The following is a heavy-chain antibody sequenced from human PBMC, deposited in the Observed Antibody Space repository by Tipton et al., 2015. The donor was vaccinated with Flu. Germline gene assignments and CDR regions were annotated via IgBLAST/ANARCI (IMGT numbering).Heavy chain of an antibody. CDR3: ARRYNSGYDY. V-gene: IGHV4-61*02. CDR2: IYPSGST. J-gene: IGHJ4*02. Sequence: TLSLTCTVSGGSSTSDSYYWSWIRQPAGKGLEWIGRIYPSGSTNYNPSLRSRVTISVDTSKNQFSLTLSSVTAADTAVYYCARRYNSGYDYWGQGTLVTVSS. D-gene: IGHD6-25*01. CDR1: GGSSTSDSYY.